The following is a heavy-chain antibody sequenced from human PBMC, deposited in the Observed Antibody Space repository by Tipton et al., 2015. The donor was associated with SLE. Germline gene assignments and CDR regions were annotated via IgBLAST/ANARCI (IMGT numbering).Heavy chain of an antibody. CDR1: EYTFTRFG. D-gene: IGHD3-16*01. J-gene: IGHJ4*02. CDR3: ARGQGAVPEDF. V-gene: IGHV7-4-1*02. Sequence: QVQLVQSGSELKKPGASVKVACKASEYTFTRFGINWVRQAPGQGLEWMGWINTNTGNPTYAQGFTGRFVFSLDTSVSTAYLQISSLKAEDTAVYFCARGQGAVPEDFWGQGTQVTVTS. CDR2: INTNTGNP.